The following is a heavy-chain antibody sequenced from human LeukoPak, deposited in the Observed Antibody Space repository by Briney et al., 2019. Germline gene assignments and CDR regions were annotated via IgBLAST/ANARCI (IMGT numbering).Heavy chain of an antibody. V-gene: IGHV4-34*01. D-gene: IGHD2-21*01. CDR2: INHSGST. CDR1: GGSISGYY. CDR3: ARETWARTYFLED. J-gene: IGHJ4*02. Sequence: SETLSLTCTVSGGSISGYYWSWIRQPPGKGLEWIGEINHSGSTNYNPSLKSRVTISVDTSKNQFSLKLSSVTAADTAVYYCARETWARTYFLEDWGQGTLVTVSS.